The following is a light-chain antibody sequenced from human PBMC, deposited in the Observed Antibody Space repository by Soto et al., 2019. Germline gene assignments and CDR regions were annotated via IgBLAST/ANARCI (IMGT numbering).Light chain of an antibody. V-gene: IGLV2-14*01. CDR2: DVS. CDR1: SSDVGGYNF. CDR3: CSYASSSTDV. Sequence: QSALTQPASVSGSPGQSITISCTGTSSDVGGYNFVSWYQQYPGKAPKFIIYDVSNRPSGVSNRFSGSKSGNTASLTISGLRAEDEADYYCCSYASSSTDVFGTGTKVTVL. J-gene: IGLJ1*01.